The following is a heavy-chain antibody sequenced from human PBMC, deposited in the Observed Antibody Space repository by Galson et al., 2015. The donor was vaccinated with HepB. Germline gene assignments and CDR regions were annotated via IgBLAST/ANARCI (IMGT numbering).Heavy chain of an antibody. CDR1: AFTFSSFT. D-gene: IGHD4-17*01. V-gene: IGHV3-30*04. CDR3: ARKATVTEHYQGFDP. J-gene: IGHJ5*02. Sequence: SLRLSCAASAFTFSSFTMHCVRQAPGAGLEWVAAVSPAGRTTYYADSVKGRFTISRDTSENTLYLQMNSLRPEDTAGYHCARKATVTEHYQGFDPWGQGTLVTVSS. CDR2: VSPAGRTT.